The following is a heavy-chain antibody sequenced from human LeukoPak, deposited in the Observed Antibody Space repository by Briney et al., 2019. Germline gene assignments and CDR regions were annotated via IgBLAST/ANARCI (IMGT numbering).Heavy chain of an antibody. CDR2: IKQDGNEK. D-gene: IGHD1-26*01. Sequence: PGGSLRLSCAASGFRFNTYWMSWVRQAPGKGLEWVANIKQDGNEKYYADSVKGRFTISRDNGKNPLDLQMNSLRADDTAVYYCARDYMAGATFQIQGPVDYWGQGTLVTVSS. J-gene: IGHJ4*02. V-gene: IGHV3-7*01. CDR1: GFRFNTYW. CDR3: ARDYMAGATFQIQGPVDY.